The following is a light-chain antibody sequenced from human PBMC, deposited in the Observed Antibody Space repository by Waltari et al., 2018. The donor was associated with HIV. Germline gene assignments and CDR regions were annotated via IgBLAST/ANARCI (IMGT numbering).Light chain of an antibody. CDR1: QSISSY. CDR2: AAS. Sequence: DIQMTQSPSSLSASVGDRVTITCRSSQSISSYLNLYQHKPGKAPKLLISAASSLQSGVRSRFSGSGSGTDFTLTISSLQPEDFASYYCQQSYTTPLYSFGQGTKLEIK. J-gene: IGKJ2*03. CDR3: QQSYTTPLYS. V-gene: IGKV1-39*01.